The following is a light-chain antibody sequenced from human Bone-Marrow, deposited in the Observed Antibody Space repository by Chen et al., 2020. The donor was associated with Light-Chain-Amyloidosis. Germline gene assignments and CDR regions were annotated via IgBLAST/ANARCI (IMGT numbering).Light chain of an antibody. Sequence: DVVMTQSPPSLPVTLGQPASISCRSSQSLVHSNGNTYLNWFQQRPGQSPRRLIYQVSNRDSGVPDRFSGSGSGTDFTLKISKVEAEDVGVYYCMQGTHWPPFTFGPGTKVDIK. CDR3: MQGTHWPPFT. V-gene: IGKV2-30*02. CDR1: QSLVHSNGNTY. CDR2: QVS. J-gene: IGKJ3*01.